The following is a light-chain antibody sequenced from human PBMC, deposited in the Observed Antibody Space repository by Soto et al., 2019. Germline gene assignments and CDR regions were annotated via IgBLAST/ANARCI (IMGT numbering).Light chain of an antibody. Sequence: ESVLTQSLATLSLSPGERATLSCRASQTVHNYLAWYQQKPGQVPRLLIYDAVRRATGIPDRFSGSVSGTDFTLTINSLEPEDFAVYYCQQRSGRLTFGGGTRVDLK. CDR2: DAV. CDR1: QTVHNY. J-gene: IGKJ4*01. CDR3: QQRSGRLT. V-gene: IGKV3-11*01.